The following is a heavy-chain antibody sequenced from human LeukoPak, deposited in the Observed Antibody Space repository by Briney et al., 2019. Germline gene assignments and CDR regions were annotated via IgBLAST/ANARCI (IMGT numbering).Heavy chain of an antibody. CDR1: GYTFSSYA. CDR3: ARVSGWYWFDQ. J-gene: IGHJ5*02. CDR2: ISSDGRIT. Sequence: GGSLRLSCEGSGYTFSSYAMHWVRQAPGKGLEYVAAISSDGRITYYANFVTGRFTISRDNSKNTLYLQMGSLRTEDMAVYYGARVSGWYWFDQWGQGTLVTVSS. V-gene: IGHV3-64*01. D-gene: IGHD6-19*01.